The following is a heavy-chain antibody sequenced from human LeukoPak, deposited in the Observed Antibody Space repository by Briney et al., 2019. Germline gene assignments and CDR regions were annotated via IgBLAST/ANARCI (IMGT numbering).Heavy chain of an antibody. V-gene: IGHV3-66*01. J-gene: IGHJ1*01. CDR3: ARALKYDSDSANEYYEYFQH. Sequence: PGGSLSLSCAASGFIDCSNSVSWVRQAPGKGLEWVTDINDGGSTYHPDSVKDRFSISRDNSKNTVYLQMNNLRAEDTAVYYCARALKYDSDSANEYYEYFQHWGQGTLVTVSS. CDR1: GFIDCSNS. CDR2: INDGGST. D-gene: IGHD3-22*01.